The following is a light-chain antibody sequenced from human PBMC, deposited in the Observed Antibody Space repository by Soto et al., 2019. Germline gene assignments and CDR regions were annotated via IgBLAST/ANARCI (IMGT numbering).Light chain of an antibody. V-gene: IGKV3-20*01. J-gene: IGKJ1*01. CDR1: QSVSSTY. Sequence: EIFLTQSPVTVSLYPVEIATLSCRASQSVSSTYLIWYQQKPGQAPRLLIYGASSRATGVPDRFSGGGSGTDFTLTISRLEPEDFAVYYCQHFVNSLTWTFGQGTKVDIK. CDR2: GAS. CDR3: QHFVNSLTWT.